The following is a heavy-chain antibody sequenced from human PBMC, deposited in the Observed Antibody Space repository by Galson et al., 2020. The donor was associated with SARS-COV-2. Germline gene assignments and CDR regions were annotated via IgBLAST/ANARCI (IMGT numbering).Heavy chain of an antibody. J-gene: IGHJ4*02. D-gene: IGHD1-26*01. V-gene: IGHV3-53*01. Sequence: GESLKISCAASGFTVSSNYMSWVRQAPGKGLEWVSVIYSGGSTYYADSVKGRFTISRDNSKNTVYLQMNSLRAEDTAVYYCARDMVGASPFDSWGLGTLVSVSS. CDR1: GFTVSSNY. CDR2: IYSGGST. CDR3: ARDMVGASPFDS.